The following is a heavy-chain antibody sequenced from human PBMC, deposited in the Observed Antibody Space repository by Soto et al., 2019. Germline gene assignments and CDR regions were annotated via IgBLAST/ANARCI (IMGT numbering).Heavy chain of an antibody. Sequence: QVQLQESGPGLVKPSQTLSLTCTVSGGSISSGGYYWSWIRQHPGKGLEWIGYIYYSGRTYHNPSLKSRFTISVDTSKNQFSLKLSSVTAADTAVYYCARAGAVNWFDPWGQGTLVTVSS. J-gene: IGHJ5*02. CDR2: IYYSGRT. CDR3: ARAGAVNWFDP. CDR1: GGSISSGGYY. V-gene: IGHV4-31*03.